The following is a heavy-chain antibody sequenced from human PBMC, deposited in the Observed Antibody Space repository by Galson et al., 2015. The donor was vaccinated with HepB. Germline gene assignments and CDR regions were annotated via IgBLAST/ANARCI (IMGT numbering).Heavy chain of an antibody. V-gene: IGHV2-70*04. J-gene: IGHJ4*02. D-gene: IGHD3-9*01. Sequence: PALVKPTQTLTLTCTFSGFSLSTSGMRVSWIRQPPGKALEWLTRIDWDDDKFCSTSLKTRLTISKDTSKNQVVLTMTNMDPVDTATYYCARTFTVRYFDWTGPPPDGYFDYWGQGTLVTVSS. CDR2: IDWDDDK. CDR1: GFSLSTSGMR. CDR3: ARTFTVRYFDWTGPPPDGYFDY.